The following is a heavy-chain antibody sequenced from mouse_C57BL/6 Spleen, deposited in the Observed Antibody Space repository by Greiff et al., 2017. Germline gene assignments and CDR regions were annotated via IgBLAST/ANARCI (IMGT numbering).Heavy chain of an antibody. CDR2: IDPSDSYT. D-gene: IGHD1-1*01. J-gene: IGHJ1*03. Sequence: QVQLQQPGAELVMPGASVKLSCKASGYTFTSYCMHWVKQRPGQGLEWIGEIDPSDSYTNYNQKFKGKSTLTVDKSSSTAYMQLSSLTSEDSAVYYCARRDGSSPYWYFDVWGTGTTVTVSS. CDR1: GYTFTSYC. CDR3: ARRDGSSPYWYFDV. V-gene: IGHV1-69*01.